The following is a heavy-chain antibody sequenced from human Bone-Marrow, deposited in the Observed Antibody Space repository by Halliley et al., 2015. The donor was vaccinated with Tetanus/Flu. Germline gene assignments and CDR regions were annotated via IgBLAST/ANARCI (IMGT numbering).Heavy chain of an antibody. CDR2: ITSSSSYM. CDR1: GFPFRTYN. CDR3: ASLGAVDV. Sequence: CAASGFPFRTYNMHWVRQAPGKGLEWVSSITSSSSYMYYADSVQGRFTISRDNAKNSLYLQINSLRAEDTAVYCCASLGAVDVWGQGTTVTVS. J-gene: IGHJ6*02. V-gene: IGHV3-21*01.